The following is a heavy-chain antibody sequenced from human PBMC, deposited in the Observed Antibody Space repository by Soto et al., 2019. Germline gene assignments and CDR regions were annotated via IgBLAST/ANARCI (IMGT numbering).Heavy chain of an antibody. CDR3: ARDLQKQQLVDY. V-gene: IGHV3-23*01. CDR2: ITISGGGT. Sequence: GGSLRLSCAASGFTFSNNAMTWVRQAPGKGLEWVSSITISGGGTYYADSVKGRLTISRDNSKNTLYLQMNSLRAEDTAVYYCARDLQKQQLVDYWGQGTLVTVSS. J-gene: IGHJ4*02. D-gene: IGHD6-13*01. CDR1: GFTFSNNA.